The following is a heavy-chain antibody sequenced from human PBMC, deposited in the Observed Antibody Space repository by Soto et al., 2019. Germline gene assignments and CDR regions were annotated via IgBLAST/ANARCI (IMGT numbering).Heavy chain of an antibody. Sequence: GESLKISCHGSGYSFTTHWITWVRQTPGKGLEWMGRIDPSNSYINYSPSFQGHVTISVYRSISTAYMQWSRLEASANAIYYCARRLSGPDESNNAYYYYGLHVWGKGSKVTVPS. V-gene: IGHV5-10-1*01. CDR1: GYSFTTHW. CDR3: ARRLSGPDESNNAYYYYGLHV. J-gene: IGHJ6*04. CDR2: IDPSNSYI.